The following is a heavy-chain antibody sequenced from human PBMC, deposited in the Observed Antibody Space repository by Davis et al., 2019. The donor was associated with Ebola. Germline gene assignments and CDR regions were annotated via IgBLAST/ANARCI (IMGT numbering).Heavy chain of an antibody. CDR3: APKKAGSHPFDC. V-gene: IGHV3-23*01. CDR2: ITGSGHYI. CDR1: GFTFNTYA. J-gene: IGHJ4*02. D-gene: IGHD6-19*01. Sequence: GESLKILCAASGFTFNTYAMHWIRQGPEKGLEWVAGITGSGHYIEYSDSVKGRLTISRDNSNNTLWLRMDNLRAEDTALYYCAPKKAGSHPFDCWGRGTLVTVSS.